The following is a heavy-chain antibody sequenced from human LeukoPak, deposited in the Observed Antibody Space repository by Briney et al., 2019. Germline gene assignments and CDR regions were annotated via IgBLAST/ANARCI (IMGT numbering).Heavy chain of an antibody. D-gene: IGHD5-12*01. CDR2: ISGSGGST. Sequence: PGGSLRLSCAASGFTFSSYAMSWVRQAPGKGLEWVSVISGSGGSTYYADSVKGRFTISRDNSKNTLYLQMNSLRAEDTAVYYCAKRSGRGYSGYGHYFDYWGQGTLVTVSS. J-gene: IGHJ4*02. CDR3: AKRSGRGYSGYGHYFDY. V-gene: IGHV3-23*01. CDR1: GFTFSSYA.